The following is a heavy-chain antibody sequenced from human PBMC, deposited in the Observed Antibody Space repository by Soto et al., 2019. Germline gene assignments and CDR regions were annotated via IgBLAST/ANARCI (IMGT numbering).Heavy chain of an antibody. J-gene: IGHJ3*02. CDR3: AKGLLAIVGTTLPRDAFNI. D-gene: IGHD1-26*01. V-gene: IGHV3-30*18. Sequence: QVQLVESGGGVAQPGRSLRLSCAASAFSFTTYVMHWVRQAPGKGLEWVAVISHDGSYKYYGDAVKGRFTISRDTSKNAVYLEMNSLRPEDTAVYYCAKGLLAIVGTTLPRDAFNIWGQGTMVTVSS. CDR1: AFSFTTYV. CDR2: ISHDGSYK.